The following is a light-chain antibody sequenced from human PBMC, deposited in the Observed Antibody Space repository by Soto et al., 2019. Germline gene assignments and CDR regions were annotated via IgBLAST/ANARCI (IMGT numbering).Light chain of an antibody. V-gene: IGLV2-23*02. Sequence: HSALTQPASVSGSPGQSITISCTGTSSDVGSYNLVSWYQQHPGKAPKLMIYEVSKRPSGVSNRFSGSKSGNTASLTISGLQAEDEADYYCCSYAGSSTFPMVFGGGTKLTVL. CDR2: EVS. CDR3: CSYAGSSTFPMV. J-gene: IGLJ2*01. CDR1: SSDVGSYNL.